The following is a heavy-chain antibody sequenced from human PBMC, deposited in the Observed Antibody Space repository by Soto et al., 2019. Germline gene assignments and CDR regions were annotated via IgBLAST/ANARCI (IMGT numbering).Heavy chain of an antibody. J-gene: IGHJ5*02. CDR3: ARVPDR. CDR1: GDSISPYY. Sequence: SETLSLTCTVSGDSISPYYWSWIRQPPGKEPEWIGYVYYTGSANYNPSLKSRVTISVDRSKNQFSLKLSSVTAADTAVYYCARVPDRWGQGTLVTVSS. CDR2: VYYTGSA. V-gene: IGHV4-59*12. D-gene: IGHD2-2*01.